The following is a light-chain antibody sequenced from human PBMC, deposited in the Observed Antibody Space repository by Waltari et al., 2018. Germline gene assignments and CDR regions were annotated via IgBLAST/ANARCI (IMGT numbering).Light chain of an antibody. Sequence: EIVMTQSPATLPVSPGERATLPCRASQSVSSNLAWYQQKPGQAPRLLIYGASTRATGIPARFSGSGSGTEFTLTISSLQSEDFAVYYCQQYNNWHQTFGQGTKVEIK. J-gene: IGKJ1*01. V-gene: IGKV3-15*01. CDR2: GAS. CDR3: QQYNNWHQT. CDR1: QSVSSN.